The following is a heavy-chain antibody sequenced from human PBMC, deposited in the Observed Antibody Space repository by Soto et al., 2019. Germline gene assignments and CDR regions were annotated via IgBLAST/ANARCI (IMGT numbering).Heavy chain of an antibody. J-gene: IGHJ6*02. CDR2: IDPTDSYT. D-gene: IGHD2-15*01. V-gene: IGHV5-10-1*01. CDR3: ARQSSSCSGGSCSLGHYYYGMDV. Sequence: GECLESSDNGSRCSFTHYWISWVRQMPGKGLEWMGRIDPTDSYTNYSPSLQGHVTSSTDKSISTAYLQCSSLKASDTAMYYCARQSSSCSGGSCSLGHYYYGMDVWGQGTTVTVSS. CDR1: RCSFTHYW.